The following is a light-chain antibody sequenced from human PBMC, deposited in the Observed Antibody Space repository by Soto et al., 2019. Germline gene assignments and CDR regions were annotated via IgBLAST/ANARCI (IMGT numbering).Light chain of an antibody. CDR3: SSYTSTSSYV. J-gene: IGLJ1*01. CDR1: SSDVGGYNS. V-gene: IGLV2-14*03. CDR2: EVS. Sequence: QSALTQPASVSGSPGQSITVSCTGTSSDVGGYNSVSWYQQHPGKPPKLIIYEVSNRPSGVSDRFSGSKSGNTASLTISGLQAEDEADYYCSSYTSTSSYVFANGTKVT.